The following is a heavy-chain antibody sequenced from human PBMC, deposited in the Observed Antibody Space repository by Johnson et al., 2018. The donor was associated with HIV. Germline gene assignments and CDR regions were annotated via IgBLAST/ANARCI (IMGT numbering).Heavy chain of an antibody. V-gene: IGHV3-30*04. CDR3: ARDSGAPGNDAFDI. CDR1: GFIFSSYA. Sequence: QVQLVESGGGVVQPGRSLRLSCAASGFIFSSYAIHWVRQAPGKGLQWVAVIGFDGTNNYYADSLKGRFTISRDNSKNTLYPQMNSLRPEDTALYFCARDSGAPGNDAFDIWGQGTMVTISS. D-gene: IGHD1-26*01. J-gene: IGHJ3*02. CDR2: IGFDGTNN.